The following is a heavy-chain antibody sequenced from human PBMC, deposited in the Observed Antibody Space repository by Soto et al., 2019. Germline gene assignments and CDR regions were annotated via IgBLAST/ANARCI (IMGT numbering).Heavy chain of an antibody. D-gene: IGHD5-18*01. Sequence: SETLSLTCTVSGGSISSGGYYWSWIRQHPGKGLEWIGYIYYSGSTYYNPSLKSRVTISVDTSKNQFSLKLSPVTAADTAVYYCARDGRGYSYGVNWFDPWGQGTLVTVSS. CDR2: IYYSGST. CDR3: ARDGRGYSYGVNWFDP. V-gene: IGHV4-31*03. J-gene: IGHJ5*02. CDR1: GGSISSGGYY.